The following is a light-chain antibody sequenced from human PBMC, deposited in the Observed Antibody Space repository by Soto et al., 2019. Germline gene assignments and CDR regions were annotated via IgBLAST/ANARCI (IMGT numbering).Light chain of an antibody. Sequence: EIVLTQSPATLSLSPGERATLSCRASQSVSSYLAWYQQKPGQAPRLLIYDASNRATGIPARFSGSGSGTYFPLTISSLEPEDFAVYYCQQRSNWPYTFGQGTRLEIK. J-gene: IGKJ5*01. CDR3: QQRSNWPYT. V-gene: IGKV3-11*01. CDR2: DAS. CDR1: QSVSSY.